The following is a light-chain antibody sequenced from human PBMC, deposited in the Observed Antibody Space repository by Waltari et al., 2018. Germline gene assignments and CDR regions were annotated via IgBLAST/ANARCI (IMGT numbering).Light chain of an antibody. V-gene: IGLV2-23*01. J-gene: IGLJ3*02. Sequence: QSALTQPASVSGSPGQSITISCIGTRSDVGSYNFVSWYQQPPAKAPKFIIYEGSKRPSGVSDRFSGSKSGNTASLTISGLQAEDEADYYCCSYAGSGTWVFGGGTKLAVL. CDR2: EGS. CDR3: CSYAGSGTWV. CDR1: RSDVGSYNF.